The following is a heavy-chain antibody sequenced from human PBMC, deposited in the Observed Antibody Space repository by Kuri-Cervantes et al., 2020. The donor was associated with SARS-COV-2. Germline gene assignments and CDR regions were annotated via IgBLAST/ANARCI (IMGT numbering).Heavy chain of an antibody. CDR2: IRYDGSNK. Sequence: GESLKISCEVSGFLFSASAIHWVRQGSGKGLEWVAFIRYDGSNKYYADSVKGRFTISRDNSKSTLYLQMNSLRAEDTAVYYCANTLAWGVDYWGQGTLVTVSS. D-gene: IGHD7-27*01. CDR3: ANTLAWGVDY. CDR1: GFLFSASA. V-gene: IGHV3-30*02. J-gene: IGHJ4*02.